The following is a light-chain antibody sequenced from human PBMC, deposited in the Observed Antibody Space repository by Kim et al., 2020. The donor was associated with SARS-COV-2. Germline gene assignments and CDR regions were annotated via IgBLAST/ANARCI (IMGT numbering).Light chain of an antibody. J-gene: IGLJ1*01. CDR3: QAWDSSTLYV. V-gene: IGLV3-1*01. Sequence: SYELTQPPSVSVSPGQTASITCSGDKLGDKYACWYQKKPGQSPVLVIYQDSKRPSGIPERFSGYNSGNTATLTISGTQAMDEADYYCQAWDSSTLYVFGTGTKVTVL. CDR2: QDS. CDR1: KLGDKY.